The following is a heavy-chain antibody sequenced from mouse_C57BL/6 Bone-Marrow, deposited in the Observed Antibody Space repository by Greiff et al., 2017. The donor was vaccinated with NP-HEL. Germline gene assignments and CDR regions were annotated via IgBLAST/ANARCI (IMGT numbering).Heavy chain of an antibody. Sequence: EVMLVESGGGLVQPGGSLSLSCAASGFTFTDYYMSWVRQPPGKALEWLGFIRNKANGYTTVYSASVKGRFTISSDNSQSILYLQMNALRAEDSATYYCARANWDGFAYWGQGTLVTVSA. D-gene: IGHD4-1*01. CDR1: GFTFTDYY. J-gene: IGHJ3*01. CDR3: ARANWDGFAY. V-gene: IGHV7-3*01. CDR2: IRNKANGYTT.